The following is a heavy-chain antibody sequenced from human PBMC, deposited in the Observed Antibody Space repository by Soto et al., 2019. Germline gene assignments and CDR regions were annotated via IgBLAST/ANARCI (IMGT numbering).Heavy chain of an antibody. Sequence: QVQLVESGGGVVQPGRSLRLSCAASGFTFSSYGMHWVRQAPGKGLEWVAVIWYDGSNKYYADSVKGRFTISRDNSKNTLYLQMNSLRAEDTAVYYCARRNRRYCSGGSCPPGDAFDILGQGTMVTVSS. J-gene: IGHJ3*02. CDR1: GFTFSSYG. D-gene: IGHD2-15*01. CDR3: ARRNRRYCSGGSCPPGDAFDI. V-gene: IGHV3-33*01. CDR2: IWYDGSNK.